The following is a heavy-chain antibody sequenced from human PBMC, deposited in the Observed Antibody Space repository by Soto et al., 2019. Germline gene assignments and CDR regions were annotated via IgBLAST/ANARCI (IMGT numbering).Heavy chain of an antibody. D-gene: IGHD2-21*01. J-gene: IGHJ6*02. V-gene: IGHV1-18*01. CDR1: GYTFTSYG. CDR2: ISAYNGNT. CDR3: ARDRDRVNYYYGMDV. Sequence: QVQLVQSGAEVKKPGASVKVSCKASGYTFTSYGISWVRQAPGQGLEWMGWISAYNGNTNYAQKLQGRVTMTTDRSTSTAYMELRSLRSDDTAVYYCARDRDRVNYYYGMDVWGQGTTVTVSS.